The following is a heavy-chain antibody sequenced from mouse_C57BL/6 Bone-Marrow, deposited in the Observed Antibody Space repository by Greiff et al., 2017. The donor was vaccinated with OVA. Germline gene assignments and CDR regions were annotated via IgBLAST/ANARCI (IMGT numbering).Heavy chain of an antibody. J-gene: IGHJ1*03. CDR3: ARDYYGSSPYWGFDV. CDR1: GYTFTSYW. Sequence: QVQLQQPGAELVKPGASVKMSCKASGYTFTSYWITWVKQRPGQGLEWIGDIYPGSGSTNYNEKFKSKATLTVDTSSSTAYMQLSSLTSEDSAVYYCARDYYGSSPYWGFDVWGTGTTVTVSS. V-gene: IGHV1-55*01. D-gene: IGHD1-1*01. CDR2: IYPGSGST.